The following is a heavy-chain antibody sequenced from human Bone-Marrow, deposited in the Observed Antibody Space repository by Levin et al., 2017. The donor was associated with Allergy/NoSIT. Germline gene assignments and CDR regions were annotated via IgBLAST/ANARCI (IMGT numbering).Heavy chain of an antibody. Sequence: LSLTCAASGFTVSRNYMHWVRQAPGKGLEWVSVIYTDGTTYYADSVKGRSTNSRDNSKNTLYLQMNTLRAEDTAVYYCAREAATGTGDGLDIWGQGTMVTVSS. CDR1: GFTVSRNY. J-gene: IGHJ3*02. CDR3: AREAATGTGDGLDI. V-gene: IGHV3-53*01. D-gene: IGHD1-1*01. CDR2: IYTDGTT.